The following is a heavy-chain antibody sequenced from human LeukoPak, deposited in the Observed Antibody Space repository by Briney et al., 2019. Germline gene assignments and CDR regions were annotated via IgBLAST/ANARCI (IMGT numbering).Heavy chain of an antibody. CDR3: ARDLNYYDSSGYGH. CDR1: GFTFSTNY. V-gene: IGHV3-53*01. Sequence: GGSLRLSCAASGFTFSTNYMSWVRQAPGKGLEWVSVIYSGGSPYYADSVKGRFTISRDNSKNTLYLQMNSPRAEDTAVYYCARDLNYYDSSGYGHWGQGTLVTVSS. J-gene: IGHJ4*02. D-gene: IGHD3-22*01. CDR2: IYSGGSP.